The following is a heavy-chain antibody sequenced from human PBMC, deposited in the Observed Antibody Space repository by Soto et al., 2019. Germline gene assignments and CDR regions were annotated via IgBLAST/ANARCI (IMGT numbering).Heavy chain of an antibody. CDR2: IYYSGST. V-gene: IGHV4-30-4*01. Sequence: PSETLSLTCTVSGGSISSGDYYWSWIRQPPGKGLEWIGYIYYSGSTYYNPSLKSRVTISVDTSKNQFSLKLSSVTAADTAVYYCARDKVEQQLVLGYYYYGVDVWGQGTTVTVSS. CDR1: GGSISSGDYY. CDR3: ARDKVEQQLVLGYYYYGVDV. D-gene: IGHD6-13*01. J-gene: IGHJ6*02.